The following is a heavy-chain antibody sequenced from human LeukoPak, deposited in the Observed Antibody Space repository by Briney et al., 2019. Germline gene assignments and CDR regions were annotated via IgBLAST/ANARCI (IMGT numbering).Heavy chain of an antibody. V-gene: IGHV3-30*18. CDR2: ISYDGSNK. CDR1: GFTFSNYA. J-gene: IGHJ6*02. D-gene: IGHD4-17*01. Sequence: GRPLRLSCAASGFTFSNYAMHWVGQAPGKGLEWVAVISYDGSNKYYADSVKGRFTISRDNSKNTLYLQMNSLRAEDTAVYYCAKDRSKEYGDSRYGMDVWGQGTTVTVSS. CDR3: AKDRSKEYGDSRYGMDV.